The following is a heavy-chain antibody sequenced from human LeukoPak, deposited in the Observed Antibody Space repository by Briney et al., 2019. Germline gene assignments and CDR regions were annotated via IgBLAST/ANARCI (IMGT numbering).Heavy chain of an antibody. V-gene: IGHV1-8*01. D-gene: IGHD5-12*01. CDR1: GYTFTSYD. CDR2: MNPNSGNT. Sequence: ASVKVSCKASGYTFTSYDINWGRQATQQGLESMGWMNPNSGNTGYTQRFQGRVTMTRNTSISTGYMELSSLRSEDTAVYYCARGVATTTGDYWGQGILVTVSS. J-gene: IGHJ4*02. CDR3: ARGVATTTGDY.